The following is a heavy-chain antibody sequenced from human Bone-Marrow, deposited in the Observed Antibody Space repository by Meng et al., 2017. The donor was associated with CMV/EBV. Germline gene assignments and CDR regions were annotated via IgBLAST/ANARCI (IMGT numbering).Heavy chain of an antibody. CDR3: ARESGGWSSSGWYTLRYFDL. Sequence: SVKVSCKASGGTFSSYAISWVRQAPGQGLEWMGGIIPILGIANYAQKFQGRVTITADKSTSTAYMELSSLRSEDTAVYYCARESGGWSSSGWYTLRYFDLWGRGTLVTFSS. CDR2: IIPILGIA. V-gene: IGHV1-69*10. J-gene: IGHJ2*01. CDR1: GGTFSSYA. D-gene: IGHD6-19*01.